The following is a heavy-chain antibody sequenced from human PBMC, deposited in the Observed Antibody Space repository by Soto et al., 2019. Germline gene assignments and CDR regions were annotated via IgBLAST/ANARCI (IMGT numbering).Heavy chain of an antibody. J-gene: IGHJ5*01. V-gene: IGHV4-30-2*01. CDR2: IYHSGST. Sequence: SETLSPTCAVSGGSISCGGYSWRWIRQQPGKGLEWIGYIYHSGSTYYNPSLKSRATISVSTSKDQLSLKLSSGTATDTAVNYCPTSTVTLEMIRFDSWGQEALVTASP. CDR3: PTSTVTLEMIRFDS. CDR1: GGSISCGGYS. D-gene: IGHD2-21*02.